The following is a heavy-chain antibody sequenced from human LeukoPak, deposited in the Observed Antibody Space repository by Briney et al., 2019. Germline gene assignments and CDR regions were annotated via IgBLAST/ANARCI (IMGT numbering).Heavy chain of an antibody. CDR3: ARAPFIQSDYGGSFDY. CDR1: GYSISSGYC. Sequence: SETLSLTCTVSGYSISSGYCWGWIRQPPGKGLEWIGSIYHSESTYYNPSLKSRVTISVDTSKNQFSLKLTSVTAADTAAYYCARAPFIQSDYGGSFDYWGQGTLVTVSS. V-gene: IGHV4-38-2*02. CDR2: IYHSEST. D-gene: IGHD4-23*01. J-gene: IGHJ4*02.